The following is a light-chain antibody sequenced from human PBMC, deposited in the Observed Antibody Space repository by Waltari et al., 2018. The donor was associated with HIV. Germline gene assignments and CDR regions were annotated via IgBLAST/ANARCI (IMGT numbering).Light chain of an antibody. CDR1: RRDVGGYSF. CDR3: CSYAGDPWV. CDR2: DVT. V-gene: IGLV2-11*01. J-gene: IGLJ3*02. Sequence: QSALTQPRSVSGSPGQSVTISCTGPRRDVGGYSFFSWYQHHPNKAPKLMISDVTTRPSGVPDRFSGSKSGNTASLTISGLQAEDEADYYCCSYAGDPWVFGGGTKLTVL.